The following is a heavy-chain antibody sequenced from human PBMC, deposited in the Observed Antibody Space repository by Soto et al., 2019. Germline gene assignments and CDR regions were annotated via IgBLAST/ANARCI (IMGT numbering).Heavy chain of an antibody. CDR2: ISYDGSNK. D-gene: IGHD3-10*01. CDR3: AKDLGSGKPFYYYAMDV. Sequence: QVQLVESEGGVVQPGRSLRLSCAASGFILSKYGMHWVRQAPGKGLEWVAVISYDGSNKYYAESVKGRFIISRDKSENTLYLQMNSLRAEDTALYYCAKDLGSGKPFYYYAMDVWGQGTTVTVSS. V-gene: IGHV3-30*18. J-gene: IGHJ6*02. CDR1: GFILSKYG.